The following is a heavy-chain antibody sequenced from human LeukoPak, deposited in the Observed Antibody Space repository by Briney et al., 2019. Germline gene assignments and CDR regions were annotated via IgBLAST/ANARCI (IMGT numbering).Heavy chain of an antibody. V-gene: IGHV3-23*01. CDR2: ISGSGGST. Sequence: GGSLRLSCAASGFTFSSYVMSWVRQAPGKGLEWVSAISGSGGSTYYADSVKGRFTISRDNSKNTLYLQMNSLRAEDTAVYYCAKDITIFGGISDYWGQGTLVTVSS. J-gene: IGHJ4*02. CDR3: AKDITIFGGISDY. CDR1: GFTFSSYV. D-gene: IGHD3-3*01.